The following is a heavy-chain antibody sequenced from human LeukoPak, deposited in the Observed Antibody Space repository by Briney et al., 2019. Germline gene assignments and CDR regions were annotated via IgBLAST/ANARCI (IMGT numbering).Heavy chain of an antibody. CDR2: ISASGGST. J-gene: IGHJ4*02. Sequence: GGSLRLSCAASGFTFSSSAMSWVRQVPGKGLEWVSGISASGGSTSCADSVRGRFTISRDNSKNTLYVQMNSLRDEDTAVYYCAKGQRWESPHYLDSWGQGTLVTVSS. CDR3: AKGQRWESPHYLDS. CDR1: GFTFSSSA. V-gene: IGHV3-23*01. D-gene: IGHD1-26*01.